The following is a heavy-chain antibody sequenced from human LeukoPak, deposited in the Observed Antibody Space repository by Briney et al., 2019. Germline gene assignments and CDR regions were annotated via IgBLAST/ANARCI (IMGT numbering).Heavy chain of an antibody. J-gene: IGHJ4*02. CDR2: FDPEDVET. CDR3: ATDFYRGRQFDY. Sequence: GASVKVSCKVSGNTFTDLSMNWVRQAPGKGREWMGGFDPEDVETIYAQKFQGRVTMTEDTSTATAYMELSSLRPDDTAVYYCATDFYRGRQFDYWGQGTLVTVSS. D-gene: IGHD2/OR15-2a*01. V-gene: IGHV1-24*01. CDR1: GNTFTDLS.